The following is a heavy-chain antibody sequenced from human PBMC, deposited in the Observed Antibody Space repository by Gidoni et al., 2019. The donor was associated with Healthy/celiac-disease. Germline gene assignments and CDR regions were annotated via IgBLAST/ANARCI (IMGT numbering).Heavy chain of an antibody. D-gene: IGHD7-27*01. J-gene: IGHJ3*02. CDR1: GFTFDDYA. Sequence: EVQLVESGGGLVQPGRSLRRSCAASGFTFDDYAMHWVRQAPGKGLEWVSGISWNSGSIGYADSVKGRFTISRDNAKNSLYLQMNSLRAEDTALYYCAKEDANWGSSDAFDIWGQGTMVTVSS. CDR2: ISWNSGSI. V-gene: IGHV3-9*01. CDR3: AKEDANWGSSDAFDI.